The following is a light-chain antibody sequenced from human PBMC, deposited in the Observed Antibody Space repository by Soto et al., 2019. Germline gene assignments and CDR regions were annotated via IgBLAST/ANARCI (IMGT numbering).Light chain of an antibody. Sequence: IVMTQSAATLSVSPGEGATLSCRASQSVSSNLAWYQQKPGQAPRVLIYAASTRATGIPDRFSGSGSGTDFTLTISRLEPEDFAVYYCLQRRNWLLGPGTKVDIK. CDR3: LQRRNWL. V-gene: IGKV3-15*01. J-gene: IGKJ3*01. CDR2: AAS. CDR1: QSVSSN.